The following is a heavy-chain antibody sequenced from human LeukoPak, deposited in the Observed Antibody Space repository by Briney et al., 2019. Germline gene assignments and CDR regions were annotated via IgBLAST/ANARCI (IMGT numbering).Heavy chain of an antibody. CDR3: ARDPAGTGGWFDP. CDR2: INHSGST. Sequence: SETLSLTCAVYGGSFSGYYWSWIRQPPGKGLEWIGEINHSGSTNYNPSLKSRVTISVDKSKNQFSLKLSSVTAADTAVYYCARDPAGTGGWFDPWGQGTLVTVSS. J-gene: IGHJ5*02. D-gene: IGHD3/OR15-3a*01. V-gene: IGHV4-34*01. CDR1: GGSFSGYY.